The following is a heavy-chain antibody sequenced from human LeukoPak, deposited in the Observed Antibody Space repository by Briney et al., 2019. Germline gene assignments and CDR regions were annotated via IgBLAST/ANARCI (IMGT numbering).Heavy chain of an antibody. V-gene: IGHV4-34*01. J-gene: IGHJ5*02. D-gene: IGHD3-10*01. Sequence: SETLSLTCAVYGGSFSGYYWSWIRQPPGKGLEWIGEINHSGSTNYNPSLKSRVTISVDTSKNQFSLKLSSVTAADTAVYYCARVRGSRQMHYGSGVICWFDPWGQGTLVTVSS. CDR1: GGSFSGYY. CDR3: ARVRGSRQMHYGSGVICWFDP. CDR2: INHSGST.